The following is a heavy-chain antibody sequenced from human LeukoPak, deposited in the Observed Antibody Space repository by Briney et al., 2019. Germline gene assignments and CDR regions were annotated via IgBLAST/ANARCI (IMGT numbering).Heavy chain of an antibody. J-gene: IGHJ4*02. D-gene: IGHD3-22*01. Sequence: PSETLSLTCTVSDYSISSGDYWGWIRQPPGKGLEWIGSVYRSGSTYYNPSLKSRATLSIDTSKNQFSLKLTSMTAADTAIYYCARETDYYDGCADYWGQGTLVTVSS. CDR3: ARETDYYDGCADY. CDR2: VYRSGST. CDR1: DYSISSGDY. V-gene: IGHV4-38-2*02.